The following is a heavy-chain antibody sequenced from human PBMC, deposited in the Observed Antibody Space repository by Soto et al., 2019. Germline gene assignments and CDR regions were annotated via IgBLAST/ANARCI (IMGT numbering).Heavy chain of an antibody. J-gene: IGHJ5*02. CDR1: GFTFSSYW. CDR3: ARSYYDFCSGSLWFDP. V-gene: IGHV3-7*03. D-gene: IGHD3-3*01. Sequence: PGGSLRLSCAASGFTFSSYWMSWVRQAPGKGLEWVANIKQDGSEKSYVDSVKGRFTISGDNAKNSLYLQTNSLRAEDTAVYYCARSYYDFCSGSLWFDPWGQGTLVTVSS. CDR2: IKQDGSEK.